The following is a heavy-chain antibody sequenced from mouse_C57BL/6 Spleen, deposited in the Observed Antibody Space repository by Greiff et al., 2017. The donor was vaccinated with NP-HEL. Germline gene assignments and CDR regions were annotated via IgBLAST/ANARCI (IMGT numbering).Heavy chain of an antibody. Sequence: LVLPVASVHLSCTSSFYSFPCSCLPFLPHLPVPCLSCICEIYPSDIYTNYNQKFTGNSTLTVDKSSSTAYMQLSSLTSEDSAVYYCAAYSFAWFAYWGQGTLVTVSA. CDR2: IYPSDIYT. J-gene: IGHJ3*01. CDR3: AAYSFAWFAY. V-gene: IGHV1-69*01. D-gene: IGHD2-10*01. CDR1: FYSFPCSC.